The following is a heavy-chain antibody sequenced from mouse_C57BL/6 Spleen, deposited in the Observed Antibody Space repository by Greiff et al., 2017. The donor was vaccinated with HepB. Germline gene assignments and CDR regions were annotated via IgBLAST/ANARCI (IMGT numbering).Heavy chain of an antibody. V-gene: IGHV1-82*01. D-gene: IGHD1-1*01. CDR1: GYAFSSSW. CDR2: IYPGDGDT. J-gene: IGHJ4*01. Sequence: QVQLQQSGPELVKPGASVKISCKASGYAFSSSWMNWVKQRPGKGLEWIGRIYPGDGDTNYNGKFKGKATLTADKSSSTAYMQLSSLTSEDSAVYFCARRNFTTVAYAMDYWGQGTSVTVSS. CDR3: ARRNFTTVAYAMDY.